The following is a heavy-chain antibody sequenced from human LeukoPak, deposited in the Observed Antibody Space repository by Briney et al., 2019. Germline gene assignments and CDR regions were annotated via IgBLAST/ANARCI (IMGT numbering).Heavy chain of an antibody. CDR3: AKVGYYNSGWIDY. CDR2: ISGSGDRT. V-gene: IGHV3-23*01. Sequence: GGSLRLSCAASGFTFGTYGMSWVRQAPGKGLEWVSSISGSGDRTRYADSVKGRFTISRDNFRNTLYLQMNSLRAEDTAVYYCAKVGYYNSGWIDYWGQGTLVTVSS. CDR1: GFTFGTYG. J-gene: IGHJ4*02. D-gene: IGHD3-22*01.